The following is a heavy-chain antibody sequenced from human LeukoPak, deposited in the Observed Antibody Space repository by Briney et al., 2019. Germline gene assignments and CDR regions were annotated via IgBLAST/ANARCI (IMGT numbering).Heavy chain of an antibody. J-gene: IGHJ3*02. CDR1: GFTVSGNY. D-gene: IGHD3-10*01. CDR3: ARGLGRELDGAFDI. Sequence: GGSLRLSCAASGFTVSGNYMSWVRQAPGKGLEWVSVIYSGGRTYYANSVKGRFTISRDNSRNTLYLQMNSLRAEDTAVYYCARGLGRELDGAFDIWGQGTMVTVSS. CDR2: IYSGGRT. V-gene: IGHV3-53*01.